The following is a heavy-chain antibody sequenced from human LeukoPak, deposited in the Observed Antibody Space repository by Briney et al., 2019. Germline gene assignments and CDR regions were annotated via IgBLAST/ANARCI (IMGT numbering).Heavy chain of an antibody. CDR1: GVSFSGYY. J-gene: IGHJ4*02. Sequence: PSETLSLTCAVYGVSFSGYYWSWIRQPPGKGLEWIGEINHSGSTNYNPSLKSRVTISVDTSKNQFSLKLSSVTAADTAVYYCARRGYSGYDYEGHFDYWGQGTLVTVSS. D-gene: IGHD5-12*01. V-gene: IGHV4-34*01. CDR2: INHSGST. CDR3: ARRGYSGYDYEGHFDY.